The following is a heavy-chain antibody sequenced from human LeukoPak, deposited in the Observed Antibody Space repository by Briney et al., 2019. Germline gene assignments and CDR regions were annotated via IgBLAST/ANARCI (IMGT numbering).Heavy chain of an antibody. CDR2: IYYSGST. J-gene: IGHJ3*02. V-gene: IGHV4-31*03. CDR3: AKEPHYYDGSGNDAFDI. Sequence: PSETLSLTCTVSGGSISSGGYYWSWIRQHPGKGLEWIGYIYYSGSTYYNPSLKSRVTISVDTSKNQFSLRLSSVTAADTAVYYCAKEPHYYDGSGNDAFDIWGQGTMVTVSS. D-gene: IGHD3-22*01. CDR1: GGSISSGGYY.